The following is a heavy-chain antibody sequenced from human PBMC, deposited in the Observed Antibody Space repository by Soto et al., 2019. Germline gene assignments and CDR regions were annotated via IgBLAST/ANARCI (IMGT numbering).Heavy chain of an antibody. V-gene: IGHV4-4*02. CDR3: ARVGNWNDGLGS. J-gene: IGHJ5*02. CDR2: IYHSGST. CDR1: GGSISSSNW. Sequence: SETLSLTCAVSGGSISSSNWWSWVRQPPGKGLEWIGEIYHSGSTNYNPSLKSRVTISVDTSKNQFSLKLTSVTAADTAVYYCARVGNWNDGLGSWGQGALVXVSS. D-gene: IGHD1-1*01.